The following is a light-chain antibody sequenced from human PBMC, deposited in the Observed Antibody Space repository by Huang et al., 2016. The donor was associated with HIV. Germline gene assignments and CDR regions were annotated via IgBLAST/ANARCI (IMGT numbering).Light chain of an antibody. Sequence: EIVMTQSPATLSVSPGERATLSCRASQSVSSNLAWYQQKPGQAPRLLIYGTSTRANGIPARFSGSGSETEFTLTISSLQSEDFAVYYCQQCNNWPPRITFGQGTRLEIK. CDR2: GTS. CDR1: QSVSSN. J-gene: IGKJ5*01. CDR3: QQCNNWPPRIT. V-gene: IGKV3-15*01.